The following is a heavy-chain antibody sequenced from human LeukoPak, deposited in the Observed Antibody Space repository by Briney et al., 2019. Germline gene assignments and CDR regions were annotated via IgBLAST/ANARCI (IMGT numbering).Heavy chain of an antibody. CDR3: ARGPQWELLPGAFDI. CDR2: ISGSSSYI. CDR1: GFTFSSYS. J-gene: IGHJ3*02. D-gene: IGHD1-26*01. Sequence: KPGGSLRLSCAASGFTFSSYSMNWVRQAPGKGLEWVSSISGSSSYIYYADSVKARFTISRDNAKNSLYLQMNSLRAEDTAVYYCARGPQWELLPGAFDIWGQGTMVTVSS. V-gene: IGHV3-21*01.